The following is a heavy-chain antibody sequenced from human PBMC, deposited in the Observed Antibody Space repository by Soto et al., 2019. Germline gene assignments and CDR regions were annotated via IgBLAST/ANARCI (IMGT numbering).Heavy chain of an antibody. Sequence: QVQLVESGGGVVQPGRSLRLSCAASGFTFSSYAMHWVRQAPGKGLEWVAVISYDGSNKYYADSVKGRFTISRDNSKNTMYLQMNSLRAEDTAVYYCARGGMTTHGMEVWGQGTTVTVSS. J-gene: IGHJ6*02. D-gene: IGHD4-4*01. CDR2: ISYDGSNK. CDR3: ARGGMTTHGMEV. CDR1: GFTFSSYA. V-gene: IGHV3-30-3*01.